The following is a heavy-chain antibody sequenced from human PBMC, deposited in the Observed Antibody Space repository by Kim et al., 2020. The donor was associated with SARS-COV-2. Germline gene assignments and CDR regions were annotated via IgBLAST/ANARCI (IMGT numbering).Heavy chain of an antibody. V-gene: IGHV3-23*01. J-gene: IGHJ4*02. D-gene: IGHD2-21*01. CDR3: AKPPRGPLFGPSSN. CDR1: GFTFSSYA. CDR2: ITGANRT. Sequence: GGSLRLSCAASGFTFSSYAMSWVRQAPGKGLEWISVITGANRTYYADSVKGRFTISRDISKNLLYLQMNSLRVEDTAVYFCAKPPRGPLFGPSSNWGQGTLVTVSS.